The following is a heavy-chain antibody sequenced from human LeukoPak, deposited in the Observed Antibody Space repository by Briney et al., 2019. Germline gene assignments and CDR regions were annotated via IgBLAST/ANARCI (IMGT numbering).Heavy chain of an antibody. D-gene: IGHD6-19*01. J-gene: IGHJ4*02. CDR3: ASPTYSSGWYYFDY. V-gene: IGHV3-66*01. CDR2: IYSGGST. Sequence: GGSLRLSCAASGFTVSSNYMSWVRQAPGKGLGWVSVIYSGGSTYYADSVKGRFTISRDNSKNTLYLQMNSLRAEDTAVYYCASPTYSSGWYYFDYWGQGTLVTVSS. CDR1: GFTVSSNY.